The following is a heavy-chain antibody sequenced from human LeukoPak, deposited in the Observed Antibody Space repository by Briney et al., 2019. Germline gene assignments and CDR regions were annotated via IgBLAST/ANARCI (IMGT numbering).Heavy chain of an antibody. Sequence: ASVKVSCKASGYTFTGYYIHWVRQAPGQGLEWMGWINPNSGGTNYAQKFQGRVTMTRDTSISTAYMELNRLRPDDTAVYYCARDSPGYSSSCNYWGQGTLVTVSS. CDR3: ARDSPGYSSSCNY. CDR1: GYTFTGYY. V-gene: IGHV1-2*02. D-gene: IGHD6-13*01. CDR2: INPNSGGT. J-gene: IGHJ4*02.